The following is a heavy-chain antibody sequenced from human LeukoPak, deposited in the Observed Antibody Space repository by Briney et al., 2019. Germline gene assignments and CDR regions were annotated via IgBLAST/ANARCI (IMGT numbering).Heavy chain of an antibody. CDR1: GYAFTGYY. Sequence: ASVKVSCKASGYAFTGYYMHWARQAPGQGLEWMGWINPNSGGTNYAQKFQGWVTMTRDTSISTAYMELSRLRSDDTAVYYCARSHYYGSGSVYGMDVWGKGTTVTVSS. D-gene: IGHD3-10*01. J-gene: IGHJ6*04. CDR2: INPNSGGT. V-gene: IGHV1-2*04. CDR3: ARSHYYGSGSVYGMDV.